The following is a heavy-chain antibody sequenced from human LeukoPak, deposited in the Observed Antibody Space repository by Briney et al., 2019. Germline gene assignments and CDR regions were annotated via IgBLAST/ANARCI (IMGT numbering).Heavy chain of an antibody. V-gene: IGHV4-31*03. J-gene: IGHJ4*02. CDR3: ARSSTTVITNYFDY. D-gene: IGHD4-11*01. CDR1: GGPISSGGYF. CDR2: ISYSGRT. Sequence: SETLSLTCTLSGGPISSGGYFWSWIRQHPGKGLEWLGYISYSGRTYYNPSLKSRVTISVDTSKNQFSLKLSSVTAADTAEYYCARSSTTVITNYFDYWGQGTLVTVSS.